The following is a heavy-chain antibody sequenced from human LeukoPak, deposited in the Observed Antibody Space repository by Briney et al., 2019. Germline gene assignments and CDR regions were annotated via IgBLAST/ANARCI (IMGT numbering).Heavy chain of an antibody. J-gene: IGHJ4*02. Sequence: GASVKVSCKASGYTFTSYGISWVRQAPGQGLEWMGWISAYNGNTNYAQKLQGRVTMTTDTSTSTAYMELRSLRSDDTVVYYCAREYCANGACYTDYWGQGTLVTVSS. V-gene: IGHV1-18*01. CDR2: ISAYNGNT. CDR3: AREYCANGACYTDY. D-gene: IGHD2-8*01. CDR1: GYTFTSYG.